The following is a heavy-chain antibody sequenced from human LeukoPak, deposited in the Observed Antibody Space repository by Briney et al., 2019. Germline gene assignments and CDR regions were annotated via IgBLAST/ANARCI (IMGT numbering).Heavy chain of an antibody. D-gene: IGHD3-22*01. Sequence: GGSLRLCCAASGFSFDDYGLTWVRQAPGKGLEWVSGINWNGDSTDYADSVKGRFTISRDNAKNSLYLQMNSLRAEDTALYYCARDLRVVITGSFDSWGQGTLVTVSS. CDR1: GFSFDDYG. CDR3: ARDLRVVITGSFDS. CDR2: INWNGDST. V-gene: IGHV3-20*04. J-gene: IGHJ4*02.